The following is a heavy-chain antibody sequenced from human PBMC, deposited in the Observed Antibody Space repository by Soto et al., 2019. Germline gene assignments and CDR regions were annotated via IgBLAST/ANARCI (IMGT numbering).Heavy chain of an antibody. J-gene: IGHJ6*02. D-gene: IGHD3-3*01. CDR1: GYTFTGYY. CDR3: ARDGSYDFWSGYYYYGMDV. Sequence: VASVKVSCKASGYTFTGYYMHWVRQAPGQGLEWMGWINPNSGGTNYAQKFQGWVTMTRDTSISTAYMELSRLRSDDTAVYYCARDGSYDFWSGYYYYGMDVWGQGTTVTVSS. V-gene: IGHV1-2*04. CDR2: INPNSGGT.